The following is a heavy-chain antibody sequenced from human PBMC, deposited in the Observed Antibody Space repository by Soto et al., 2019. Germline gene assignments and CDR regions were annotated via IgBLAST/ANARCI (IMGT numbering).Heavy chain of an antibody. CDR1: GFSFGSYW. D-gene: IGHD2-15*01. V-gene: IGHV3-7*01. J-gene: IGHJ4*02. CDR3: ARDEGCGGGSCYSIWRY. CDR2: IKEDGSEK. Sequence: EVQLVESGGGLVQPGGSLRLSCAASGFSFGSYWISWVRQAPGKGLEWVANIKEDGSEKYYVDSVKGRFTISRDNAKNSLYLQMNSLRAEDTAVYCCARDEGCGGGSCYSIWRYWGQGTLVTVSP.